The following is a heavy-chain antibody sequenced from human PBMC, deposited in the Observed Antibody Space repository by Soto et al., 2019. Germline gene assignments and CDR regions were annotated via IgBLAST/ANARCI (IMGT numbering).Heavy chain of an antibody. Sequence: PSETLSLTCTVSGGSISGYYWSWIRQPPGKGLEWIGYIYYSGSTNYNPSLKSRVTISVDTSKNQFSLKLSSVTAADTAVYYCARDGKRSGSGRSLRYYFDYWGQGTLVTVSS. V-gene: IGHV4-59*01. J-gene: IGHJ4*02. D-gene: IGHD3-10*01. CDR1: GGSISGYY. CDR2: IYYSGST. CDR3: ARDGKRSGSGRSLRYYFDY.